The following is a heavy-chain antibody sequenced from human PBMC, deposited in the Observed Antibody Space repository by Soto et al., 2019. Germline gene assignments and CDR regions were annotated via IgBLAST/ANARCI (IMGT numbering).Heavy chain of an antibody. V-gene: IGHV3-30-3*01. Sequence: GGSLRLSCAASGFTFSSYAMHWVRQAPGKGLEWVAVISYDGSNKYYADSVKGRFTISRDNSKNTLYLQMNSLRAEDTAVYYCARSRPLRLTAMVTYYFDYWGQGT. J-gene: IGHJ4*02. CDR1: GFTFSSYA. CDR3: ARSRPLRLTAMVTYYFDY. CDR2: ISYDGSNK. D-gene: IGHD5-18*01.